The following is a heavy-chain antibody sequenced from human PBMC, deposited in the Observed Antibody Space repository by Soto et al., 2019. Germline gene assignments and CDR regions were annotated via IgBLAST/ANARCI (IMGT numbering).Heavy chain of an antibody. CDR3: ARDHKWDGMDV. CDR1: GGSFSSDSFI. V-gene: IGHV4-31*03. J-gene: IGHJ6*02. D-gene: IGHD1-26*01. Sequence: SETLSLTCSVSGGSFSSDSFIWSWVRQFPGKGLEWVGYINYSGTTYYNPSLRSRITMSVDTSKNQFSLNLSSVTAADTAVYYCARDHKWDGMDVWGQGTTVTVSS. CDR2: INYSGTT.